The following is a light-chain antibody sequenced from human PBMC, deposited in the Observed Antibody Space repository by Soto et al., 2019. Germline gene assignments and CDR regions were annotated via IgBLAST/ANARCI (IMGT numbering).Light chain of an antibody. V-gene: IGKV1-9*01. CDR3: QQLNSYPYT. CDR2: AAS. Sequence: IQLTQSPSSLSASVGDRVTITCRASQGISSYLAWYQQKPGKAPNLLVYAASTLQSGVPSRFSGSGSGTDFTLTISSLQPEDFATYYCQQLNSYPYTFVQGTKLEIK. CDR1: QGISSY. J-gene: IGKJ2*01.